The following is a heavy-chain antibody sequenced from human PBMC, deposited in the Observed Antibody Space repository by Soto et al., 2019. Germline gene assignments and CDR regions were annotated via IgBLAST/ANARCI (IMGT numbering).Heavy chain of an antibody. D-gene: IGHD3-16*01. CDR2: IYRRATT. V-gene: IGHV4-4*09. Sequence: QVQMQESGPGLVKPSETLSLTCTVSGDSVRNPYWSWIRRPPGRGLERIGDIYRRATTKYNPSLKSRLTISVDTSKNQLSLKLSSVTAADTAVYYCARTLDYGHMDVWGKGTTVTVSS. CDR3: ARTLDYGHMDV. CDR1: GDSVRNPY. J-gene: IGHJ6*03.